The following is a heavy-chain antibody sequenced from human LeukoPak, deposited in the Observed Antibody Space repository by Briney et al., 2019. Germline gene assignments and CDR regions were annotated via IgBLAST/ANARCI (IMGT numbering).Heavy chain of an antibody. CDR1: GYSITSAYY. CDR3: ARGESGHTRGYSYGPSFDY. V-gene: IGHV4-38-2*02. D-gene: IGHD5-18*01. Sequence: SETLSLTCTVSGYSITSAYYWGWVRQPPGKGLEWIGSFFLKGSTYYNPSLKSRVTISVDKSKNQFSLKLSSVTAADTAVYYCARGESGHTRGYSYGPSFDYWGQGTLVTVSS. J-gene: IGHJ4*02. CDR2: FFLKGST.